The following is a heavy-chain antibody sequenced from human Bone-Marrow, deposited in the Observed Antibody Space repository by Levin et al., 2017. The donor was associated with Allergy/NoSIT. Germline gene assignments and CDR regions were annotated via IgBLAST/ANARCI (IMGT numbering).Heavy chain of an antibody. Sequence: GESLKISCAASGFTFSSYGMHWVRQAPGKGLEWVAVISYDGSNKYYADSVKGRFTISRDNSKNTLYLQMNSLRAEDTAVYYCAKDRSSSTLDYWGQGTLVTVSS. CDR1: GFTFSSYG. CDR2: ISYDGSNK. D-gene: IGHD6-6*01. CDR3: AKDRSSSTLDY. V-gene: IGHV3-30*18. J-gene: IGHJ4*02.